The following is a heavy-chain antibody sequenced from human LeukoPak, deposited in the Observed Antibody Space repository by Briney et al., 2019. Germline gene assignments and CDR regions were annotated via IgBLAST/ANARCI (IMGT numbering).Heavy chain of an antibody. Sequence: RESLRLSCEVSRFIFSNFAMGWVRPAPGEGLDWISGISAVADRTYYSKSVRGPSTLSTHNSKEPSFPQMNSLIAKDPAINFCVKGGVSIIRKPVHWGQGTLVTVAS. CDR3: VKGGVSIIRKPVH. CDR2: ISAVADRT. V-gene: IGHV3-23*01. CDR1: RFIFSNFA. J-gene: IGHJ4*02. D-gene: IGHD3-3*02.